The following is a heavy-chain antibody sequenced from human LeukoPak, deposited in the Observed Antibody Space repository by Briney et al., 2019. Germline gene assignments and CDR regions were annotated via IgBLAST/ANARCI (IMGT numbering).Heavy chain of an antibody. Sequence: GGSLRLSCAASGFTFSSYAMSWVRQAPGKGLEWVSAISGTGAGTYYADSVKGRFTISRDNSKNTLYLQMNSLRAEDTAVYFCARRPVAGTGYFDYWGQGALVTVSS. J-gene: IGHJ4*02. V-gene: IGHV3-23*01. CDR2: ISGTGAGT. D-gene: IGHD6-19*01. CDR3: ARRPVAGTGYFDY. CDR1: GFTFSSYA.